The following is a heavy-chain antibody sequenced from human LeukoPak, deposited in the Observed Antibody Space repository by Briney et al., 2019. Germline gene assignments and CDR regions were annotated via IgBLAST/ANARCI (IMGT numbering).Heavy chain of an antibody. Sequence: PGGSLRLSCAASGFTFSSYAMSWVRQAPGKELEWVSAISGSGGSTYYADSVKGRFTISRDNSKDTLYLQMNSLRAEDTAVYYCAKDLVRAIAVAGTVFDYWGQGTLVTVSS. CDR3: AKDLVRAIAVAGTVFDY. J-gene: IGHJ4*02. D-gene: IGHD6-19*01. V-gene: IGHV3-23*01. CDR1: GFTFSSYA. CDR2: ISGSGGST.